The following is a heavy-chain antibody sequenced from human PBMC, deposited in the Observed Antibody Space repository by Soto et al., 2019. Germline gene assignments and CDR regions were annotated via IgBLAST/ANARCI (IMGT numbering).Heavy chain of an antibody. Sequence: ASVKVSCKVSGYTLTELSMHWVRQAPGKGLEWMGGFDPEDGETIYAQKFQGRVTMTEDTSTDTAYMELSSLRSEDTAVYYCATGPFGGWLRLGYLDYCGQGTLVTVSS. CDR1: GYTLTELS. D-gene: IGHD5-12*01. CDR2: FDPEDGET. J-gene: IGHJ4*02. V-gene: IGHV1-24*01. CDR3: ATGPFGGWLRLGYLDY.